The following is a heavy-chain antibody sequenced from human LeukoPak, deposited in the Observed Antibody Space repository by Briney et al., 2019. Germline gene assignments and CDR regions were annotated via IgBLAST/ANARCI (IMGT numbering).Heavy chain of an antibody. CDR1: GFSFSSYA. Sequence: GGSLRLSCAASGFSFSSYAVHWVRQAPGKGLEWVAVISYDGSNKYYADSVKGRFTISRDNSKNTLFLQMNSLRAEDTAVYYCARDVRGLVPAAPSYFDYWGQGTLVTVSS. V-gene: IGHV3-30-3*01. J-gene: IGHJ4*02. D-gene: IGHD2-2*01. CDR2: ISYDGSNK. CDR3: ARDVRGLVPAAPSYFDY.